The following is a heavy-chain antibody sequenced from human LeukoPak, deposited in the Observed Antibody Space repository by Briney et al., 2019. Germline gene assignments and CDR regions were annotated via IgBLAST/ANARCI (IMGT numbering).Heavy chain of an antibody. Sequence: SSETLSLSCSVSGASVSGTTNYWGWIRQPPGKGLEWIGSVDYTGTTFYNPSLKSRVTVSVDTSKNHFSLRLTSVTAADTAVYYCVSGGVHYDASDYWGQGTLVTVSS. J-gene: IGHJ4*02. D-gene: IGHD3-16*01. CDR3: VSGGVHYDASDY. V-gene: IGHV4-39*02. CDR1: GASVSGTTNY. CDR2: VDYTGTT.